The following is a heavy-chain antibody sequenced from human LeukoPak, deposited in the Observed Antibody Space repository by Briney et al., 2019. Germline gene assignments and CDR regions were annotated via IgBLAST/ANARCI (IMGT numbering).Heavy chain of an antibody. CDR3: ARGGCSSTSCYFWFDP. V-gene: IGHV3-21*01. J-gene: IGHJ5*02. CDR1: GFTFSSYS. CDR2: ISSSSSYI. D-gene: IGHD2-2*01. Sequence: GGSLRLSCAASGFTFSSYSMNWVRQAPGKGLEWVSSISSSSSYIYYADSVKGRFTISRDNAKNSLYLQMNSLRAEDTAVYYCARGGCSSTSCYFWFDPWGQGTLVTVSS.